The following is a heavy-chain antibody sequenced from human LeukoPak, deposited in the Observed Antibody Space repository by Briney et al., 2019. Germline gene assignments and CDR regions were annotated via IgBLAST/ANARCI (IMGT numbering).Heavy chain of an antibody. J-gene: IGHJ6*02. CDR2: ISGSGGST. CDR3: AKNTFSGSYYIDYYYYGMDV. CDR1: GFTFSSYS. V-gene: IGHV3-23*01. Sequence: GGSLRLSCAASGFTFSSYSMNWVRQAPGKGLEWVSAISGSGGSTYYADSVKGRFTISRDNSKNTLYLQMNSLRAEDTAVYYCAKNTFSGSYYIDYYYYGMDVWGQGTTVTVSS. D-gene: IGHD1-26*01.